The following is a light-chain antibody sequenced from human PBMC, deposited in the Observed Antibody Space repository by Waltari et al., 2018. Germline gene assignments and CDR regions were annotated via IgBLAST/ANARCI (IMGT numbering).Light chain of an antibody. J-gene: IGLJ3*02. V-gene: IGLV3-27*01. Sequence: SYELTQPSSVSVSPGQTARITCSGNVLEGKYARWFQQKPGQTPVLIIYKDTERPSGIPERFSGSSSGSTVTLTISGAQVEDEGDYYCYSATDNNLRVFGGGTKLTVL. CDR3: YSATDNNLRV. CDR1: VLEGKY. CDR2: KDT.